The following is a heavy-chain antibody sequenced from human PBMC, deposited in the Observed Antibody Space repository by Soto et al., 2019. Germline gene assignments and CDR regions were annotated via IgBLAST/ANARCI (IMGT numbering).Heavy chain of an antibody. V-gene: IGHV1-8*01. J-gene: IGHJ4*02. Sequence: ASVKVSCKASGYSFTSLDINWVRQTAGQGLEWMGWMQPSTGRTGYAQKFQGIVTMTRDTSINTAYMELTTLTSGDTAFYYCARGVSAGVDYWGQGTLVTVSS. CDR3: ARGVSAGVDY. CDR2: MQPSTGRT. D-gene: IGHD1-26*01. CDR1: GYSFTSLD.